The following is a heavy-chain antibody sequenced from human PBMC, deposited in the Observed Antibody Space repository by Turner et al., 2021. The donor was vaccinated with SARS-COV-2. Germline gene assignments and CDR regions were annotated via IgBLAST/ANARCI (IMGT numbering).Heavy chain of an antibody. D-gene: IGHD5-18*01. J-gene: IGHJ6*02. Sequence: QLQLQESGPGLVTPSETLSLTCTVPGGSISSSTYYWGWIRQPPGKGLEWIGNIYYSGITYYNPTLKSRATISVDTSKNQFSLKLSSVTAADTAVYYCARFMDTAMDYYGMDVWGQGTTVTVSS. CDR3: ARFMDTAMDYYGMDV. CDR1: GGSISSSTYY. V-gene: IGHV4-39*01. CDR2: IYYSGIT.